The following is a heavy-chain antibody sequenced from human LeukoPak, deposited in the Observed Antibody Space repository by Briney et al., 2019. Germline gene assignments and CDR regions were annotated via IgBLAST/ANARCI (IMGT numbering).Heavy chain of an antibody. Sequence: XGSXXXXYWSWIRXPPGKGLEWIGEINHSGSTNYNPSLKSRVTISVDTSKNQFSLKPSSVTAADTAVYYCASRVGYSYGPRRRGQFDYWGQGTLVTVSS. CDR2: INHSGST. J-gene: IGHJ4*02. V-gene: IGHV4-34*01. D-gene: IGHD5-18*01. CDR1: XGSXXXXY. CDR3: ASRVGYSYGPRRRGQFDY.